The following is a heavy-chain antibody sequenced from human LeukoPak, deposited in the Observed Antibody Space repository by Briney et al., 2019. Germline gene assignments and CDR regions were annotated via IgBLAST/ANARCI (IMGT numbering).Heavy chain of an antibody. J-gene: IGHJ4*02. D-gene: IGHD6-13*01. V-gene: IGHV3-48*01. Sequence: GGSLRLSCAASGFTFSSYSMNWVRQAPGKGLEWVSYISSSSSTIYYADSVKGRFTISRDNAKNSLYLQMNSLRAEDTAVYYCAKEPQLSSWYLYDYWGQGTLVTVSS. CDR2: ISSSSSTI. CDR3: AKEPQLSSWYLYDY. CDR1: GFTFSSYS.